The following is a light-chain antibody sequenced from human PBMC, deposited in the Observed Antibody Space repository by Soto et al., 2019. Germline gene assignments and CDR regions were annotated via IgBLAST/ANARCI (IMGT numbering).Light chain of an antibody. CDR3: QQDKKLPPIS. Sequence: VMMTQSPVTLSVSTRERATLSCRASQSVRSSVAWYQQKPGQAPRLLFYGASTRATGIPARFSGSGSGTEFTLTISSLQSEDVAVYYCQQDKKLPPISFCQGALLEI. CDR2: GAS. V-gene: IGKV3-15*01. J-gene: IGKJ5*01. CDR1: QSVRSS.